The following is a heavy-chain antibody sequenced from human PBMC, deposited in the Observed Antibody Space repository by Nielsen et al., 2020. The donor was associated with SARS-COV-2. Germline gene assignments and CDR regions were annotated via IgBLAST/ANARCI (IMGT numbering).Heavy chain of an antibody. CDR1: GFTFDDYA. CDR3: ARSPTLRFLDSATYYYGMDV. CDR2: ISWNSGSI. J-gene: IGHJ6*02. D-gene: IGHD3-3*01. Sequence: GGSLRLSCAASGFTFDDYAMHWVRQAPGKGLEWVSGISWNSGSIGYADSVKGRFTISRDNAKNSLYLQMNSMRAEDTAIYYCARSPTLRFLDSATYYYGMDVWGQGTTVTVS. V-gene: IGHV3-9*01.